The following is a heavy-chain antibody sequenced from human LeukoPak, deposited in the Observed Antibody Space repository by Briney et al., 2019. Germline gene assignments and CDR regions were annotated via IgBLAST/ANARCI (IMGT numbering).Heavy chain of an antibody. V-gene: IGHV3-23*01. J-gene: IGHJ4*02. CDR2: ISGSGGSI. Sequence: PGGSLRLSCAASGFTLSSYAMSWVRQAPGKGLEWVSGISGSGGSIYYADSVKGRFIISRDKSKHTLYLQMNSLGAEDTAVYYCAKQIGVVVVPYYFDYWGQGTLVTVSS. D-gene: IGHD3-22*01. CDR3: AKQIGVVVVPYYFDY. CDR1: GFTLSSYA.